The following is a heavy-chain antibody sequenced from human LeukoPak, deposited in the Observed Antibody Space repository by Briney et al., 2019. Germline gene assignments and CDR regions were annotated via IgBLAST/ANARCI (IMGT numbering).Heavy chain of an antibody. J-gene: IGHJ3*01. CDR3: AREGVEMADAFDV. D-gene: IGHD5-24*01. CDR2: IYMGGPT. CDR1: GGSISSGYYY. Sequence: PSETLSLTCTVSGGSISSGYYYWSWIRQPAGKGLEWIGRIYMGGPTDYNPSLKSRVTISLDTSKNQFSLKLSSVTAADTALYYCAREGVEMADAFDVWGQGTLVTVSS. V-gene: IGHV4-61*02.